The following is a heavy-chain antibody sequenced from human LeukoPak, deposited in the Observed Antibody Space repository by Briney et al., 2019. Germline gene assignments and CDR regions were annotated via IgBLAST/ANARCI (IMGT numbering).Heavy chain of an antibody. Sequence: GGSLGLSCAASGFTVSSNYMSWVRQAPGKGLEWVSVIYSGGSTYYADSVKGRFTISRDNSKNTLYLQMNSLRAEDTAVYYCARDLGDYDYYYYGMDVWGQGTTVTVSS. D-gene: IGHD4-17*01. V-gene: IGHV3-53*01. CDR1: GFTVSSNY. CDR2: IYSGGST. J-gene: IGHJ6*02. CDR3: ARDLGDYDYYYYGMDV.